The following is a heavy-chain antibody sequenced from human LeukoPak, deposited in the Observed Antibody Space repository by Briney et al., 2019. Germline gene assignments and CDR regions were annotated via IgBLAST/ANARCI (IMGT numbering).Heavy chain of an antibody. V-gene: IGHV3-21*01. CDR1: GFTFSSYS. D-gene: IGHD6-13*01. CDR2: ISSSSSYI. J-gene: IGHJ3*02. Sequence: GGSPRLSCAASGFTFSSYSMNWVRQAPGKGLEWASSISSSSSYIYYADSVKGRFTISRDNAKNSLYLQMNSLRAEDTAVYYCARFIAAANDAFDIWGQGTMVTVSS. CDR3: ARFIAAANDAFDI.